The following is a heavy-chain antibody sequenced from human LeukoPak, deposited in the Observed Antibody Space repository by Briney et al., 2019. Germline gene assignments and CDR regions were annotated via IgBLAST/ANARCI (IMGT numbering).Heavy chain of an antibody. CDR3: VRDRPVAAADY. V-gene: IGHV3-30-3*01. Sequence: GGSLRLSCAASGFTFSSYAMHWVRQAPGKGLEWVAVISYDGSNKYYADSVKGRFIISRDNARNSLYLQMNSLRVEDTAIYYCVRDRPVAAADYWGQGTLVTVSS. CDR1: GFTFSSYA. J-gene: IGHJ4*02. CDR2: ISYDGSNK. D-gene: IGHD6-13*01.